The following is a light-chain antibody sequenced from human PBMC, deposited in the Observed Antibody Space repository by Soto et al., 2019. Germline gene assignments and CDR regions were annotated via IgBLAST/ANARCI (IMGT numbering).Light chain of an antibody. CDR1: QPINSW. Sequence: QMTQSPSTPSAPVGXRGTSPFXACQPINSWLAWYQQKPGKAPKLPLYKASSLESGVPSRFSGSGSGTEFILSISSLHPDDFGTYYCQQYDTSPLTFGGGTKVDNK. CDR3: QQYDTSPLT. J-gene: IGKJ4*01. V-gene: IGKV1-5*03. CDR2: KAS.